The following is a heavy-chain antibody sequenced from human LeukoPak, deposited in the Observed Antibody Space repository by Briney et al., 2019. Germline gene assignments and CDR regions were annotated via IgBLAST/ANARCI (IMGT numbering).Heavy chain of an antibody. J-gene: IGHJ4*02. CDR3: AGHHPRNTVDF. Sequence: SETLSLTCAVSGGSISSYYWSWIRQPPGKGLEWIAYISDIGSINYNPSLKSRVTISLDTSKYQFSLKLSSVTAADTAVYYCAGHHPRNTVDFWGQGTLVTVSS. V-gene: IGHV4-59*08. CDR1: GGSISSYY. CDR2: ISDIGSI. D-gene: IGHD2/OR15-2a*01.